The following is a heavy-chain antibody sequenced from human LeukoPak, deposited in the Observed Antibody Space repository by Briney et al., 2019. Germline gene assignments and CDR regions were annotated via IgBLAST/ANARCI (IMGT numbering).Heavy chain of an antibody. CDR3: ARDLHYYDSSGYPNHAFDY. Sequence: GGSLRLSCAASGFTFSSYSMNWVRKAPGKGLEWVSYISSSSSTIYYADSVKGRFTISRDNAKNSLYLQMNSLRAEDTAVYYCARDLHYYDSSGYPNHAFDYWGQGTLVTVSS. J-gene: IGHJ4*02. CDR2: ISSSSSTI. CDR1: GFTFSSYS. D-gene: IGHD3-22*01. V-gene: IGHV3-48*04.